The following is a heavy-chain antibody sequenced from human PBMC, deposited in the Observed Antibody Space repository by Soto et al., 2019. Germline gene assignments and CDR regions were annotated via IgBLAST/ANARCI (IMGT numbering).Heavy chain of an antibody. CDR1: GYTFTSYG. CDR2: ISAYNGNT. Sequence: ASVKVSCKASGYTFTSYGISWVRQAPGQGLEWMGWISAYNGNTNYAQKLQRRVTMTTXTXXSXXXMXLXXLRSDDTAVYYCEREGYYDFWSGYYGTGMDGWGQ. CDR3: EREGYYDFWSGYYGTGMDG. V-gene: IGHV1-18*04. D-gene: IGHD3-3*01. J-gene: IGHJ6*02.